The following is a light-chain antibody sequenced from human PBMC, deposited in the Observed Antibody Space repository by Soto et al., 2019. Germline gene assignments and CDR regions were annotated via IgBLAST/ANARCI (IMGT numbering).Light chain of an antibody. Sequence: QSALTQPASVSGSPGQSITLSCTGTSSDVGAYDFVSWYQQHPGKAPKLIIYEVTNRPSGVSNRFSGSKSGITASLTISGLQTDDEADYYCSSYRGTSTLVFGGGTKGPS. CDR2: EVT. J-gene: IGLJ3*02. V-gene: IGLV2-14*01. CDR3: SSYRGTSTLV. CDR1: SSDVGAYDF.